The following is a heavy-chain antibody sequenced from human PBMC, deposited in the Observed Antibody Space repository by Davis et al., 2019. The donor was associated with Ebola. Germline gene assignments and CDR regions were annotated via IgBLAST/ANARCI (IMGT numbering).Heavy chain of an antibody. CDR3: ASRRYCSSTSCYPFAY. CDR1: GFTFSSYS. V-gene: IGHV3-21*01. CDR2: ISSSSSYI. J-gene: IGHJ4*02. Sequence: GSLRLSCAASGFTFSSYSMNWVRQAPGKGLEWVSSISSSSSYIYYAGSVKGRFTISRDNAKNSLYLQMNSLRAEDTAVYYCASRRYCSSTSCYPFAYWGQGTLVTVSS. D-gene: IGHD2-2*01.